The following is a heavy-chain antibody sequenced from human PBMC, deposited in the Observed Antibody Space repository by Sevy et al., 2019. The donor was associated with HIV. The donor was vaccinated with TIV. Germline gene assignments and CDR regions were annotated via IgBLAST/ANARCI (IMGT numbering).Heavy chain of an antibody. V-gene: IGHV3-23*01. J-gene: IGHJ6*02. CDR1: EFTFSSYA. CDR2: ISGSSRFT. Sequence: GGSRRLSCSASEFTFSSYAMSWVRQAPGKGLEWVSSISGSSRFTYYADFVEGRFIISRDNSKNTLSVQMNSLRAEDTAVYYCAKGFCSGATCPRDYYYFGMDVWGQGTTVTVSS. D-gene: IGHD2-15*01. CDR3: AKGFCSGATCPRDYYYFGMDV.